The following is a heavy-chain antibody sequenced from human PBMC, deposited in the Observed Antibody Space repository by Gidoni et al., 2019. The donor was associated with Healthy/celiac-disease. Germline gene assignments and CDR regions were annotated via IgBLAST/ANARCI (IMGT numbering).Heavy chain of an antibody. CDR2: IYYSGST. Sequence: QLQLQASGPGLVKPSETLSLTCTVSGGSISSTSYYWGWIRQTPGKGLEWIGSIYYSGSTYYNPSLKSRVTISVDTSTNQFSLKLSSVTAADTAVYYCTSHCSSTSCYFSTLHYGMDVWGQGTTVTVSS. J-gene: IGHJ6*02. V-gene: IGHV4-39*01. CDR1: GGSISSTSYY. D-gene: IGHD2-2*01. CDR3: TSHCSSTSCYFSTLHYGMDV.